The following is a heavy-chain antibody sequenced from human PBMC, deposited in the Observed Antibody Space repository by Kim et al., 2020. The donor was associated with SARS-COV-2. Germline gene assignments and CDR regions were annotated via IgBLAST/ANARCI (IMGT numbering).Heavy chain of an antibody. CDR3: AREQTTYGSNPFDY. J-gene: IGHJ4*02. D-gene: IGHD6-13*01. Sequence: NPSLKGRLTISVDTSKSQISLKLNSVTAADTAVYYCAREQTTYGSNPFDYWGQGTLVTVSS. V-gene: IGHV4-59*01.